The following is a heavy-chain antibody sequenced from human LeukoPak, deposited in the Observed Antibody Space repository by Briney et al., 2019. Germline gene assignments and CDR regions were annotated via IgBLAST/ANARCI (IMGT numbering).Heavy chain of an antibody. J-gene: IGHJ5*02. Sequence: SETLSLTCAVYGGSFSGYYWSWIRQPPGKGLEWIGEINHSGSTNYNPSLKSRVTISVDTSKNQFSLKLSSVTAADTAVYYCARIRIAARLALYGNWFDPWGQGTLVTVSS. V-gene: IGHV4-34*01. CDR2: INHSGST. D-gene: IGHD6-6*01. CDR3: ARIRIAARLALYGNWFDP. CDR1: GGSFSGYY.